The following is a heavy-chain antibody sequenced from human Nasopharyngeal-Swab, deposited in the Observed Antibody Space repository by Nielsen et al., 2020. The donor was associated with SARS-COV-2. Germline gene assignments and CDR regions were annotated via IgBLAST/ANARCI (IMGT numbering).Heavy chain of an antibody. V-gene: IGHV3-7*01. CDR1: GFTFSSYW. CDR3: ARDPTPPYYDFWSGYPYGWFDP. J-gene: IGHJ5*02. D-gene: IGHD3-3*01. CDR2: IKQDGSEK. Sequence: LSLTCAASGFTFSSYWMSWVRQAPGKGLEWVANIKQDGSEKYYVDSVKGRFTISRDNAKNSLYLQMNSLRAEDTAVYYCARDPTPPYYDFWSGYPYGWFDPWGQGTLVTVSS.